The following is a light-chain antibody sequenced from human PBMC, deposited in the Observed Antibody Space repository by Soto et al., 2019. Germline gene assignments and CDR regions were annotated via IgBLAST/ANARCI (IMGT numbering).Light chain of an antibody. Sequence: AIRMTQSPTSISASTGDTVTITCRASQDINYYLAWYQQKPGEAPKLLIQAAFALQSGVPSRFSGSRSGTDFTLTISRQQSEDVASYYCQQYYSNRSFGQGTKV. V-gene: IGKV1-8*01. CDR1: QDINYY. CDR3: QQYYSNRS. J-gene: IGKJ1*01. CDR2: AAF.